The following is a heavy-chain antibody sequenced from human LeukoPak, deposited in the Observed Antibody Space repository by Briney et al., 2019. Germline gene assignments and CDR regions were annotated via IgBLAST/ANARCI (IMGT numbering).Heavy chain of an antibody. V-gene: IGHV4-59*01. D-gene: IGHD5-12*01. CDR1: GGSITGYY. J-gene: IGHJ4*02. CDR2: IYYSGST. CDR3: ARGAYSGYEYQFDY. Sequence: KPSETLSLTCAVSGGSITGYYWSWIRQPPGKGLEWIGYIYYSGSTNYNPSLKSRVTISVDTSKNQFSLKLSSATAADTAAYYCARGAYSGYEYQFDYWGQGTLVTVSS.